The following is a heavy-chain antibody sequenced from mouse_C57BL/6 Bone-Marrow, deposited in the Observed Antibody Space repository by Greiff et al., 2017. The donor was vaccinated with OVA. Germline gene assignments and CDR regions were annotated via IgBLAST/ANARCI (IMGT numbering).Heavy chain of an antibody. J-gene: IGHJ3*01. V-gene: IGHV1-15*01. D-gene: IGHD1-1*01. CDR2: IDPETGGT. CDR1: GYTFTDYE. Sequence: QVQLQQSGAELVRPGASVTLSCKASGYTFTDYEMHWVKQTPVHGLEWIGAIDPETGGTAYNQKFKGKAILTADKSSSTAYMELRSLKSEDSAVDYCTRSYGSSPFAYWGQGTLVTVSA. CDR3: TRSYGSSPFAY.